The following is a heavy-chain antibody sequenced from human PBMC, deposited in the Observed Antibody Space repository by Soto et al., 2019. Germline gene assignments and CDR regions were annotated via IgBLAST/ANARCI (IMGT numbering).Heavy chain of an antibody. CDR2: IYMSGNS. D-gene: IGHD7-27*01. CDR3: TQEELGRDH. Sequence: WGSLRLSLGASRFTVSTNYMSWVRQAPGKGLECVAIIYMSGNSYYADSVRGRFTISRDTSKRTLYLQMDSLRAEDTAVYYCTQEELGRDHWGQGTLVTVYS. V-gene: IGHV3-66*01. J-gene: IGHJ4*02. CDR1: RFTVSTNY.